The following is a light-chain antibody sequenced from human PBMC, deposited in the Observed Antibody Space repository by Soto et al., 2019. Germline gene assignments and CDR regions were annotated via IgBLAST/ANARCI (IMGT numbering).Light chain of an antibody. Sequence: QSALTQPASVSRAPGQSITISCTRTTSDVGRYNYVSWYQQHPGKAPKLISSEVSTRPSGVSDRFSGSKSGNTASLTISGLQPEDEDDYYCSSYTTISTLVFGGGTKLTVL. CDR3: SSYTTISTLV. CDR2: EVS. V-gene: IGLV2-14*01. J-gene: IGLJ2*01. CDR1: TSDVGRYNY.